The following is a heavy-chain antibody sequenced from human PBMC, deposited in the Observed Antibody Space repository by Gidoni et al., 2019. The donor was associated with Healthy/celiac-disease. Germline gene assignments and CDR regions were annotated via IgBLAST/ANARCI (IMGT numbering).Heavy chain of an antibody. CDR3: ARVAVEGHYGDYKGTYYYYYMDV. D-gene: IGHD4-17*01. V-gene: IGHV3-53*01. Sequence: EVQLVESGGGLIQPGGSLRLSCAASGFTVSSNYMSWVRQAPGKGLEWVSVIYSGGSTYYADSVKGRFTISRDNSKNTLYLQMNSLRAEDTAVYYCARVAVEGHYGDYKGTYYYYYMDVWGKGTTVTVSS. J-gene: IGHJ6*03. CDR1: GFTVSSNY. CDR2: IYSGGST.